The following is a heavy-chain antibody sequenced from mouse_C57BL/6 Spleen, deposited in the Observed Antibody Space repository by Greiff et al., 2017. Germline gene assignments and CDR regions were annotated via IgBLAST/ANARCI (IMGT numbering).Heavy chain of an antibody. CDR1: GYTFTSYW. CDR3: ARFPDWA. J-gene: IGHJ2*01. CDR2: IYPGSGST. Sequence: QVQLKQPGAELVKPGASVKMSCKASGYTFTSYWITWVKQRPGQGLEWIGDIYPGSGSTNYNEKFKSKATLTVDTSSSTAYMHLNSLTSDGSAVCYCARFPDWAWGHGTTLTVAS. V-gene: IGHV1-55*01.